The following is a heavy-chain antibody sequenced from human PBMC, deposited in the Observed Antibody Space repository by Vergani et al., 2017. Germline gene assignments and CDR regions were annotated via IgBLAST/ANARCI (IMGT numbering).Heavy chain of an antibody. Sequence: QVQLVQSGAAVKKPGASVKLSCKASGYPFTSYAMHWVRQAPGQRLEWMGGINAGNGNTKYSQKFQGRVTITRDTSSGTAYMELSSLRSEDTAVYYCARGGIAARREVRHYYMDVWGKGTTVTVSS. V-gene: IGHV1-3*01. CDR1: GYPFTSYA. J-gene: IGHJ6*03. CDR2: INAGNGNT. CDR3: ARGGIAARREVRHYYMDV. D-gene: IGHD6-6*01.